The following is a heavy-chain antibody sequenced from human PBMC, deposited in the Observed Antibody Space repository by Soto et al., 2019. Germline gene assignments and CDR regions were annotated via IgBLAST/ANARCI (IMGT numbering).Heavy chain of an antibody. Sequence: QVQLQESGPGLVKPSQTLSLTCTVSGASISSGGYYWSWIRQHPGKGLEWIGYIYYTGTTFYNPSLKSRVFMSLDTSKNHCSLNLSPVTAADTAVFYCAGGKNYPVPFDYWGQGTLVTASS. CDR2: IYYTGTT. V-gene: IGHV4-31*03. D-gene: IGHD2-15*01. J-gene: IGHJ4*02. CDR1: GASISSGGYY. CDR3: AGGKNYPVPFDY.